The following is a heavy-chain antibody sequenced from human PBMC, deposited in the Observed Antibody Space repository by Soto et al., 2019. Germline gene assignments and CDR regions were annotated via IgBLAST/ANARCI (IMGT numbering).Heavy chain of an antibody. J-gene: IGHJ4*02. CDR1: GYTFSSYG. CDR2: ISAYNGNT. D-gene: IGHD6-19*01. CDR3: ARERTVAGNDY. Sequence: ASVKVSCKASGYTFSSYGISWVRQAPGQGLEWMGWISAYNGNTKYAQKLQGRVTMTTDTSTSTAYMELRSLRSDDTAVYYCARERTVAGNDYWGQGTLVTVSS. V-gene: IGHV1-18*01.